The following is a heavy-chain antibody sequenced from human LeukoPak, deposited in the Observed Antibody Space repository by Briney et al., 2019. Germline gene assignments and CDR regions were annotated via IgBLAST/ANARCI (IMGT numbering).Heavy chain of an antibody. CDR3: ASMRGYSGYDLNY. D-gene: IGHD5-12*01. V-gene: IGHV1-46*01. J-gene: IGHJ4*02. CDR1: GYTFTNYD. Sequence: ASVKVSCKASGYTFTNYDINWVRQATGQGLEWMGIINPSGGSTSYAQKFQGRVTMTRDMSTSTVYMELSSLRSEDTAVYYCASMRGYSGYDLNYWGQGTLVTVSS. CDR2: INPSGGST.